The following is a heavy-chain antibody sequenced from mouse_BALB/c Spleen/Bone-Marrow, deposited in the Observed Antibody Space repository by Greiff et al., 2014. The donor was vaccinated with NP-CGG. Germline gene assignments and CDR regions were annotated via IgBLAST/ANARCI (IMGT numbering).Heavy chain of an antibody. CDR2: IYPGDGDT. CDR1: GYAFSTYW. D-gene: IGHD6-1*01. CDR3: ARGRISVDY. Sequence: VKLMESGAELVRPGSSVKISCKSSGYAFSTYWINWVKQRPGQGLEWIGQIYPGDGDTDFNGKFKGKATLTADRSSNTAYMELSSLTSEDSAVYFCARGRISVDYWGQGTTLTVSS. V-gene: IGHV1-80*01. J-gene: IGHJ2*01.